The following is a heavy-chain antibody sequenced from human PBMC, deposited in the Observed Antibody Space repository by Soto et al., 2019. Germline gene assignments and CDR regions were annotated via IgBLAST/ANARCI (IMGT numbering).Heavy chain of an antibody. CDR1: GLSITSCA. D-gene: IGHD3-3*01. J-gene: IGHJ5*02. V-gene: IGHV1-58*02. Sequence: SVKVCCKSSGLSITSCASHCVQQAQGQRLEWIGWIVVGSGNTNYAQKFQERVTITRDMSTSTAYMELSSLRSEDTAVYYCARGDYDFWSGTTDNWLDPWGQGTQVTVSS. CDR2: IVVGSGNT. CDR3: ARGDYDFWSGTTDNWLDP.